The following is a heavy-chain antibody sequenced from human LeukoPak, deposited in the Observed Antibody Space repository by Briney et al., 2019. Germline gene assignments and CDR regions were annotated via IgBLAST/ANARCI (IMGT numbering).Heavy chain of an antibody. V-gene: IGHV3-30*03. CDR3: ARSYGSSLYYYYGMDV. D-gene: IGHD6-6*01. CDR2: ISYDGSNK. Sequence: QPGGSLRLSCAASGFTFSSYGMHWVRQAPGKGLEWVAVISYDGSNKYYADSVKGRFTISRDNSKNTLYLQMNSLRAEDTAVYYCARSYGSSLYYYYGMDVWGQGTTVTVSS. J-gene: IGHJ6*02. CDR1: GFTFSSYG.